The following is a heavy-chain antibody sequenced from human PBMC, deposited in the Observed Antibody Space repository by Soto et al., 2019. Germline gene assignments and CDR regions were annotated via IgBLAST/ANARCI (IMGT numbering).Heavy chain of an antibody. Sequence: EVQLLESGGGLVQPGGSLRLSCAASGFTFDDYATSWVRQAPGKGLEWVSSISGSGARTYNADSVKGRFTISRDNSKNILYLQMNSLRVEDAAVYYCAKGGHCTNGVCCQCEYWGQGTRVTVSP. J-gene: IGHJ4*02. V-gene: IGHV3-23*01. D-gene: IGHD2-8*01. CDR3: AKGGHCTNGVCCQCEY. CDR1: GFTFDDYA. CDR2: ISGSGART.